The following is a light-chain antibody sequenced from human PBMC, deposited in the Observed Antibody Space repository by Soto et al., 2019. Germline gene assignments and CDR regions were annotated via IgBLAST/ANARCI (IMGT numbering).Light chain of an antibody. CDR1: SSDVGSYNL. Sequence: QSALTQPASVSGSPGQSITISCTGTSSDVGSYNLVSWYQQHPGKAPKLMIYEGSKRPSGVSNRFSGSNSGNTASLTISGLQAEDEADDYCCSYAGSSTFHVVFGGGTKLTVL. V-gene: IGLV2-23*03. J-gene: IGLJ2*01. CDR2: EGS. CDR3: CSYAGSSTFHVV.